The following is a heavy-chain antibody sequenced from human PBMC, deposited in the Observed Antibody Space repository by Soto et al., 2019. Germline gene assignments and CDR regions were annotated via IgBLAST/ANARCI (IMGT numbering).Heavy chain of an antibody. D-gene: IGHD1-26*01. CDR3: AREGPSRWEWLDP. CDR2: VYHTGAT. J-gene: IGHJ5*02. V-gene: IGHV4-31*03. CDR1: GDPGSYGGYY. Sequence: QVQLQESGPGLVEPSQTLSLVCSVSGDPGSYGGYYWSWVRQSPGKALEWTGFVYHTGATYYHPSLESRVTMAVDMSKNEFSLKLTSVTAADTATYYCAREGPSRWEWLDPWGQGILVTVSS.